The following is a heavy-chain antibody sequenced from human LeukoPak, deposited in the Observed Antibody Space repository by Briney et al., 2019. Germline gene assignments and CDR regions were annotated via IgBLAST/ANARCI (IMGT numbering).Heavy chain of an antibody. Sequence: GGSLRLSCAASGFTFSSYAMHWVRQAPGKGLEWVAVISYDGSNKYYADSVKGRFTISRDNSKNTLYLQMNSLRAEDTAVYYCAKDIYCSGGSCYSGKGDYYGMDVWGQGTTVAVSS. CDR3: AKDIYCSGGSCYSGKGDYYGMDV. V-gene: IGHV3-30-3*02. CDR1: GFTFSSYA. D-gene: IGHD2-15*01. J-gene: IGHJ6*02. CDR2: ISYDGSNK.